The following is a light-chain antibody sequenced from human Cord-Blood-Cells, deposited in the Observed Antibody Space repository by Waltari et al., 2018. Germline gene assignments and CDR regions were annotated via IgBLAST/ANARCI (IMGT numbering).Light chain of an antibody. Sequence: SSELTQDPAVSVALGQTVRITCQGDSPRSYYASWYQQKPGQAPVLVIYGKNNRPSGIPDRFSGSSSGNTASLTITGAQAEDEADYYCNSRDSSGNYVFGTGTKVTVL. V-gene: IGLV3-19*01. CDR1: SPRSYY. CDR2: GKN. J-gene: IGLJ1*01. CDR3: NSRDSSGNYV.